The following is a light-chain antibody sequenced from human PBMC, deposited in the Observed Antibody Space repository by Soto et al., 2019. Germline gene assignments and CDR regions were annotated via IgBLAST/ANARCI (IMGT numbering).Light chain of an antibody. CDR3: CSYAGSDFYV. Sequence: QSALTQPRSVSGSPGQSVTISCTGTSSDVGGYNDVSWYQQHPGKAPKLMIYDVSKRPSGVPDRFSGSKSGNTASLTISGLQAEDEADYYCCSYAGSDFYVFGTGTKLTVL. CDR2: DVS. V-gene: IGLV2-11*01. J-gene: IGLJ1*01. CDR1: SSDVGGYND.